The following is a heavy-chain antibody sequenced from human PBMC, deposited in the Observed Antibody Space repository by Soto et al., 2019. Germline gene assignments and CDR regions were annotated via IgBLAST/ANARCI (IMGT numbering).Heavy chain of an antibody. J-gene: IGHJ4*02. CDR2: INDSGST. CDR3: QAGDF. CDR1: GGSFRGYF. V-gene: IGHV4-34*01. Sequence: KASETLSLTCAVSGGSFRGYFWSWIRQSPDKGLEWIGEINDSGSTYYNPSFKSRLTISVDTSKSQISLTLTSVTAADSAVYYCQAGDFWSQGTRVTVSS.